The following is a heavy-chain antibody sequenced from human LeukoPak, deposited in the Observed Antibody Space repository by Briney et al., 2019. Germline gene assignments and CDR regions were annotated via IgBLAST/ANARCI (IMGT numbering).Heavy chain of an antibody. D-gene: IGHD1-7*01. V-gene: IGHV3-7*01. Sequence: GGSLRLFCAASGFTFSPYWMSWVRQALGKGLEWGANIDDDGCEKYYVDSVKGRSTISRDNANNPLYLKMNSLRGEHTAVYYCARSGQGTSPYWGQGTLVTVSS. CDR1: GFTFSPYW. J-gene: IGHJ4*02. CDR2: IDDDGCEK. CDR3: ARSGQGTSPY.